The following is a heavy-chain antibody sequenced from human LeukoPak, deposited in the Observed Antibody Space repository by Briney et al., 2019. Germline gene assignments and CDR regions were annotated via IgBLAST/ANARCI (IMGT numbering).Heavy chain of an antibody. D-gene: IGHD4-17*01. CDR1: GGTSSSYA. J-gene: IGHJ4*02. V-gene: IGHV1-69*01. Sequence: SAKVSCKASGGTSSSYAISRVRHAPGQGLEWMGGIIPIFGTANYAQKFQGRVTITADESTSTAYMELSSLRSEDTAVYYCARLPTTVTLGGWGQGTLVTVSS. CDR2: IIPIFGTA. CDR3: ARLPTTVTLGG.